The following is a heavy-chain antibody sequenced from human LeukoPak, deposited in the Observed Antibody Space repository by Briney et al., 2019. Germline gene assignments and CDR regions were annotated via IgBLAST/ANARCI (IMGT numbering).Heavy chain of an antibody. V-gene: IGHV4-39*01. CDR2: IYYGGTT. CDR1: GVSVSSSDSY. D-gene: IGHD2-21*01. CDR3: ARRGLVVVPF. Sequence: SETLSLTCTVSGVSVSSSDSYWVWVRQPPGKGLEWLWSIYYGGTTYSNPSLKIRVTISADTSKNQFSLKLTSVTAADAAIYYCARRGLVVVPFWGQGTLVTVSS. J-gene: IGHJ4*02.